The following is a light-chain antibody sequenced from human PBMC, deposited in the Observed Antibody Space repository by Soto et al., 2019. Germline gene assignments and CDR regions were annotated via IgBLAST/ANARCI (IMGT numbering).Light chain of an antibody. Sequence: QLVLTQPASVSGSPGQSITISCTGTSSDVGGYDYVSWYQQHPGKAPKVMIYDVSNRPSGVSYRFSGSKSGNTASLTISGLQPEDEADYYCSSYTITTTWVFGGGTKVTVL. J-gene: IGLJ3*02. CDR3: SSYTITTTWV. CDR1: SSDVGGYDY. CDR2: DVS. V-gene: IGLV2-14*01.